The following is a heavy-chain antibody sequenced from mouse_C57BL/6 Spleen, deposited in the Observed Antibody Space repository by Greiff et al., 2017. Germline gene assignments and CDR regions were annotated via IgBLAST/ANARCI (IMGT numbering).Heavy chain of an antibody. V-gene: IGHV1-59*01. Sequence: VQLQQPGAELVRPGTSVKFSCKASGYTFTSYWMHWVKQRPGQGLEWIGVIDPSDSYTNYNQKFKGKATLTVDTSSSTAYMQLSSLTYYDAAVYYCARLGGVLLDVWGTGTTVTVSS. J-gene: IGHJ1*03. CDR3: ARLGGVLLDV. CDR1: GYTFTSYW. D-gene: IGHD1-1*01. CDR2: IDPSDSYT.